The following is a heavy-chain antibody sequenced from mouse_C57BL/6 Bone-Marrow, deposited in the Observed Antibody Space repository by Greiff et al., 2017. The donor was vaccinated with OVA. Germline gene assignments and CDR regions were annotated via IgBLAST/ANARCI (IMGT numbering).Heavy chain of an antibody. CDR2: INPNNGGT. D-gene: IGHD1-1*01. Sequence: EVQLQQSGPELVKPGASVKIPCKASGYTFTDYNMDWVKQSHGKSLEWIGDINPNNGGTIYNQKFKGKATLTVDKSSSTAYMELRSLTSEDTAVYYCARRDYYGSSSYWYFDVWGTGTTVTVSS. V-gene: IGHV1-18*01. CDR1: GYTFTDYN. CDR3: ARRDYYGSSSYWYFDV. J-gene: IGHJ1*03.